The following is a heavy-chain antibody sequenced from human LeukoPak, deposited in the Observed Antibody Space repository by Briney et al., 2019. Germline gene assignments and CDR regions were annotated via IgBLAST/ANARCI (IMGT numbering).Heavy chain of an antibody. Sequence: PGGSLRLSCAASGFTFSSYWMSWVRQAPGKGLEWVANIKQDGSEKYYVDSVKGRFTISRDNAKNSLYLQMNSLRGEDTAVYYCARPYYDSSGAAFDIWGQGTLVTVSS. CDR2: IKQDGSEK. J-gene: IGHJ3*02. CDR3: ARPYYDSSGAAFDI. V-gene: IGHV3-7*01. D-gene: IGHD3-22*01. CDR1: GFTFSSYW.